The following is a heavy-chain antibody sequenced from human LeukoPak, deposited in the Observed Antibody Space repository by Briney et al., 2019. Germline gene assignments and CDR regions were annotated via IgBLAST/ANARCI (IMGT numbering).Heavy chain of an antibody. V-gene: IGHV3-7*01. CDR3: AKDHGSGSQYNSLLDY. CDR1: GFTFSRYW. CDR2: IKEDGSEK. D-gene: IGHD3-10*01. J-gene: IGHJ4*02. Sequence: GGSLRLSCAASGFTFSRYWMSWVRQAPGKGLEWVANIKEDGSEKNYVDSVKGRFTISRDNSKNTVYLQVNSLRAEDTAVYYCAKDHGSGSQYNSLLDYWGQGTLVTVSS.